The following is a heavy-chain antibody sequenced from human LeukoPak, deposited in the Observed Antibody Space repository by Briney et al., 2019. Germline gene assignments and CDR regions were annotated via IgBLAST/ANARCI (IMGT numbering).Heavy chain of an antibody. V-gene: IGHV7-4-1*02. CDR2: ISTDTGNP. J-gene: IGHJ4*02. CDR3: ARDQLGGEEWLYYFDY. CDR1: GYSFTNYD. D-gene: IGHD3-3*01. Sequence: ASVKISCKPSGYSFTNYDIHWVRQAPGQGLEWMGWISTDTGNPTYAQGFTGRFVFSLDTSVSTAYLQISSLKAEDTAVYYCARDQLGGEEWLYYFDYWGQGTLVTVSS.